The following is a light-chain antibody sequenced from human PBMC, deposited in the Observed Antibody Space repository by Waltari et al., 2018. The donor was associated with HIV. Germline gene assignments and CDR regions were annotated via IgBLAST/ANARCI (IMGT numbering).Light chain of an antibody. CDR1: SSDVGGYNY. J-gene: IGLJ3*02. V-gene: IGLV2-14*01. CDR3: SSYTSTTAWV. Sequence: QSALTQPASVSGSPGQSITISCTGTSSDVGGYNYVSWYQQYPGKAPQLMIYDVTDRPSWVSNRFSGSKSGNTASLTISGLQAEDEADYYCSSYTSTTAWVFGGGTKVTVL. CDR2: DVT.